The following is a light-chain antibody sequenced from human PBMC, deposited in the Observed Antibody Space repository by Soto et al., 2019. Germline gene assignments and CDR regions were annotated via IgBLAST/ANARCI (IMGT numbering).Light chain of an antibody. Sequence: QSALTQPAAVSGSAGQSITISCTGTSSDVGGYEYVSWYQQHPGRAPKLMIYEVSNRPSGVSNRFYGSKSGNTASLTISGLQAVDEADYYCSSYTSSTTLLFGTGTKVTVL. CDR3: SSYTSSTTLL. CDR1: SSDVGGYEY. J-gene: IGLJ1*01. CDR2: EVS. V-gene: IGLV2-14*01.